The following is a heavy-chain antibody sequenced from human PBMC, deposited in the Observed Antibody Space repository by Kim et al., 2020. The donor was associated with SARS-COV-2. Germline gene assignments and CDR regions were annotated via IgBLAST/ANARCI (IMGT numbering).Heavy chain of an antibody. J-gene: IGHJ4*02. CDR2: IYYSGST. Sequence: SETLSLTCTVSGGSISSYYWSWIRQPPGKGLEWIGYIYYSGSTNYNPSLKSRVTISVDTSKNQFSLKLSSVTAADTAVYYCARYSGYLDYWGQGTLVTVSS. CDR3: ARYSGYLDY. CDR1: GGSISSYY. D-gene: IGHD1-26*01. V-gene: IGHV4-59*13.